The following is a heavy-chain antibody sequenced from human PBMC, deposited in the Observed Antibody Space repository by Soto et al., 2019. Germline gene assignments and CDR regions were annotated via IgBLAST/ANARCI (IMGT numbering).Heavy chain of an antibody. J-gene: IGHJ6*03. Sequence: SSGKVSCKASGYTFTSYGISWVRQAPGQGLEWMGWISAYNGNTNYAQKLQGRVTMTTDTSTSTAYMELRSLRSDDTAVYYCARYYYGSGSPYYYYYYMDVWGKGTTVTVSS. CDR3: ARYYYGSGSPYYYYYYMDV. CDR2: ISAYNGNT. V-gene: IGHV1-18*01. CDR1: GYTFTSYG. D-gene: IGHD3-10*01.